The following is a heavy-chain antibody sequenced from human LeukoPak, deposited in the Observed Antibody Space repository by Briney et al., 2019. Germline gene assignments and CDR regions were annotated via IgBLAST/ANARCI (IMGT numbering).Heavy chain of an antibody. V-gene: IGHV3-23*01. Sequence: GGSLRLSCAASGFTFSSYAMSWVRQAPGKGLEWVSAISGSGGSTYYADSVKGRFTISRDNAKNSLYLQMNSLRAEDTAVYYCARVRKYGSGSSSWGQGTLVTVSS. D-gene: IGHD3-10*01. CDR3: ARVRKYGSGSSS. J-gene: IGHJ5*02. CDR2: ISGSGGST. CDR1: GFTFSSYA.